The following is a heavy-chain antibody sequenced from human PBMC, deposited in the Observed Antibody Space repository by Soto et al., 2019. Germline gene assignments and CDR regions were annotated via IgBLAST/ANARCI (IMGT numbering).Heavy chain of an antibody. CDR2: IYYSGST. D-gene: IGHD6-6*01. V-gene: IGHV4-31*03. CDR3: ARERRSSGSV. J-gene: IGHJ4*02. CDR1: GGCVSSGGYY. Sequence: TLSLPCTVSGGCVSSGGYYWSWIRQHPGKGLEWIGYIYYSGSTYYNPSLKSRVTISVDTSKNQFSLKLSSVTAADTAVYYCARERRSSGSVWGQGTLVTVPS.